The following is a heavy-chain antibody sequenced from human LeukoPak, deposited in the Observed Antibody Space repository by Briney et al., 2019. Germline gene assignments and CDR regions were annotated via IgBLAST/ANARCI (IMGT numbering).Heavy chain of an antibody. CDR2: ISYDGSNK. V-gene: IGHV3-30*18. D-gene: IGHD3-10*01. CDR3: AKDLYGSGSSNNWFDP. CDR1: GFTFSSYG. J-gene: IGHJ5*02. Sequence: GRSLRLSCAASGFTFSSYGMHWVRQAPGKGLEWVAVISYDGSNKYYADSVKGRFTISRDNSKNTLYLQMNSLRAEDTAVYYCAKDLYGSGSSNNWFDPWGQGTLVTVSS.